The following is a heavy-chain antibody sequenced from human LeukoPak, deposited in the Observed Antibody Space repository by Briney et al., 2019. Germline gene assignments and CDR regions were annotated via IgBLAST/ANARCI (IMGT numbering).Heavy chain of an antibody. D-gene: IGHD1-14*01. CDR2: IKQDGSDK. CDR1: GLAFRNYW. Sequence: GGSLRLSCAASGLAFRNYWMSWVRQAPGKGLEWVANIKQDGSDKFYVDSVNGRFTISRDNAKNSLYLQMNTLRAEDTAIYYCATFSGAHHKTFDSWGQGTLVTVSS. J-gene: IGHJ4*02. V-gene: IGHV3-7*01. CDR3: ATFSGAHHKTFDS.